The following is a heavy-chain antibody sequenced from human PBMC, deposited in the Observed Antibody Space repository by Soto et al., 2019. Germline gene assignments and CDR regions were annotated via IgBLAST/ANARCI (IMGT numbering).Heavy chain of an antibody. CDR3: ARYRREAVAGYTLDN. CDR2: TYFRGSA. CDR1: GVSITSHY. Sequence: ASETLSLTCDVSGVSITSHYWNRIRQSPGMGLEWIGSTYFRGSASYNPSLKSRVTISEDTSKSQFSLKVNSMTAADTAVYYCARYRREAVAGYTLDNWGQGILVTVSS. D-gene: IGHD6-13*01. J-gene: IGHJ4*02. V-gene: IGHV4-59*11.